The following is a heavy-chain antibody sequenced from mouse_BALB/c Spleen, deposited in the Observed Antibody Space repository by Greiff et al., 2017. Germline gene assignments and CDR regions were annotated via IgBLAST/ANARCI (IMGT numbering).Heavy chain of an antibody. CDR3: VRDRWSTGAMDY. CDR2: IWTGGGT. D-gene: IGHD1-1*02. Sequence: QVQLKESGPGLVAPSQSLSITCTVSGFSLTSYDISWIRQPPGKGLEWLGVIWTGGGTNYNSAFMSRLSISKDNSKSQVFLKMNSLQTDDTAIYYCVRDRWSTGAMDYWGQGTSVTVSS. J-gene: IGHJ4*01. V-gene: IGHV2-9-2*01. CDR1: GFSLTSYD.